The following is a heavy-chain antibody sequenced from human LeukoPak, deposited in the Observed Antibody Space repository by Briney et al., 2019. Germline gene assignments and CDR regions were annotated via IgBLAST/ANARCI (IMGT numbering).Heavy chain of an antibody. CDR2: IYYSGST. CDR3: ATSISGYSSSWYSH. D-gene: IGHD6-13*01. Sequence: SETLSLTCTVSGGSISSYYWSWIRQPPGKGLEWIGYIYYSGSTNYNPSLKSRVTISVDTSKNQFSLKLSSVTAADTAVYYCATSISGYSSSWYSHWGQGTLVTVSS. CDR1: GGSISSYY. V-gene: IGHV4-59*01. J-gene: IGHJ4*02.